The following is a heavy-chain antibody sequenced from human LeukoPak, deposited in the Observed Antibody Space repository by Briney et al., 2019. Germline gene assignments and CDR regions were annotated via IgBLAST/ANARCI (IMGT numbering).Heavy chain of an antibody. D-gene: IGHD4-17*01. CDR2: ISYDGSNK. Sequence: GGSLRLSCAASGFTFSSYGMHWVRQAPGKGLEWVAVISYDGSNKYYADSVKGRFTISRDNSKNTLYLQMNSLRAEDTAVYYCARTVTWTYYYMDVWGKGTTVTISS. CDR1: GFTFSSYG. CDR3: ARTVTWTYYYMDV. J-gene: IGHJ6*03. V-gene: IGHV3-30*03.